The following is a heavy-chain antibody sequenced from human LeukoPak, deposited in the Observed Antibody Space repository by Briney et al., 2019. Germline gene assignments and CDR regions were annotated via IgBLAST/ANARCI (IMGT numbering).Heavy chain of an antibody. V-gene: IGHV4-59*08. CDR2: IYYSGST. CDR1: GGSISSYY. Sequence: SGTLSLTCTVSGGSISSYYWSWIRQPPGKGLEWIGYIYYSGSTNYNPSLKSRVTISVDTSKNQFSLKLSSVTAADTAVYYCARQLAPSYDILTGYYDYWGQGTLVTVSS. D-gene: IGHD3-9*01. CDR3: ARQLAPSYDILTGYYDY. J-gene: IGHJ4*02.